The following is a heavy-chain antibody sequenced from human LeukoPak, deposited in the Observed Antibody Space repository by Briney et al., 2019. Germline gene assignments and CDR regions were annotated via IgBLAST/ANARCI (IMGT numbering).Heavy chain of an antibody. CDR1: GFTFSDHY. J-gene: IGHJ4*01. CDR3: ARASRGQGDY. CDR2: SKNKANNYIT. V-gene: IGHV3-72*01. Sequence: GGSLRLSCAASGFTFSDHYIDWVRQAPGKGLEWVGRSKNKANNYITQYAAFVQVRFTISRENSKNSLYLQNHTLKPEDTAVYYCARASRGQGDYWGHGTLVTVSS. D-gene: IGHD5-12*01.